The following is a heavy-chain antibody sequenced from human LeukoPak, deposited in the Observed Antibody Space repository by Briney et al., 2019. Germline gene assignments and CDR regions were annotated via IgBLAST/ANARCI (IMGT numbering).Heavy chain of an antibody. CDR1: GGSVSSGSYY. CDR3: ARGGSGGFGELLFAY. Sequence: SETLSLTCTVSGGSVSSGSYYWSWIRQPPGKGLEWIGYIYHSGSTYYNPSLKSRVTISVDRSKNQFSLKLSSVTAADTAVYYCARGGSGGFGELLFAYWGQGTLVTVSS. J-gene: IGHJ4*02. D-gene: IGHD3-10*01. V-gene: IGHV4-30-2*01. CDR2: IYHSGST.